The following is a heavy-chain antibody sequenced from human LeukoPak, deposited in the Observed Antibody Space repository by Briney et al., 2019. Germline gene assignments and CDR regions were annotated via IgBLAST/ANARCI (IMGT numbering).Heavy chain of an antibody. CDR2: ISAYNGNT. V-gene: IGHV1-18*01. Sequence: ATVKVSCKASGYTFTSYGISWVRQAPGQGLEWMGWISAYNGNTNYAQKLQGRVTMTTDTSTSTAYMELRSLRSDDTAEYYCARDSPYYYDSSGPDYYYGMDVWGQGTTVTVSS. J-gene: IGHJ6*02. D-gene: IGHD3-22*01. CDR1: GYTFTSYG. CDR3: ARDSPYYYDSSGPDYYYGMDV.